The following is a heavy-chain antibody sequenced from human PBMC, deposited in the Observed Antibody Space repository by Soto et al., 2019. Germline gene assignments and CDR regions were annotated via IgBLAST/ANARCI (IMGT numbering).Heavy chain of an antibody. V-gene: IGHV3-33*01. D-gene: IGHD6-6*01. CDR2: IWYDGSNK. Sequence: QMQLVESGGGVVQPGRSLRLSCAASGFTFSSYGMHWVRQAPGMGLEWVAVIWYDGSNKYYADSVKGRFTISRDNSKNTLYLQMNSLRAEDTAVYYCARGEQLVWGQGTLVTVSS. J-gene: IGHJ4*02. CDR1: GFTFSSYG. CDR3: ARGEQLV.